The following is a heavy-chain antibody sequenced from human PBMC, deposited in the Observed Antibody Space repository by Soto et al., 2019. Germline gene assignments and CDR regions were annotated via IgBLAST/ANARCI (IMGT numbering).Heavy chain of an antibody. Sequence: ASVKVSCKASGYTFTSYDINWVRQATGQGLERMGWMNPNSGNTGYAQKFQGRVTMTRNTSISTAYMELSSLRSEDTAVYYCGRARRERGYSYGYNKSYYYYMDVWGKGTTVTVSS. J-gene: IGHJ6*03. CDR1: GYTFTSYD. CDR2: MNPNSGNT. D-gene: IGHD5-18*01. V-gene: IGHV1-8*01. CDR3: GRARRERGYSYGYNKSYYYYMDV.